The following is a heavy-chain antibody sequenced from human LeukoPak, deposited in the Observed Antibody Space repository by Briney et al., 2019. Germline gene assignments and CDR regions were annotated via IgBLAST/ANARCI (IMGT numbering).Heavy chain of an antibody. J-gene: IGHJ4*02. Sequence: GGSLRLSCAASGFTFSSYAMTWVRQAPGKGLEWVSTISISGRDTYYADSVKGRFTISRDNSQNTLFLQTNSLRAEDTAVYYCAKVAAAAGLDFWGQGTLVTVSS. D-gene: IGHD6-13*01. V-gene: IGHV3-23*01. CDR3: AKVAAAAGLDF. CDR2: ISISGRDT. CDR1: GFTFSSYA.